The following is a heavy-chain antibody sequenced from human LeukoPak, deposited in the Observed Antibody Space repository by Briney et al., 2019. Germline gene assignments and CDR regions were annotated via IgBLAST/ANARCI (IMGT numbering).Heavy chain of an antibody. V-gene: IGHV3-30*04. CDR1: GFTFSSYA. D-gene: IGHD2-8*01. CDR3: ARDRMLDY. J-gene: IGHJ4*02. CDR2: ISYDGSNK. Sequence: GRSLRLSCAASGFTFSSYAMHWVRQAPGKGLEWVAVISYDGSNKYYADSVKGRFTISRDNAKNTLYLQMNSLTAEDTALYYCARDRMLDYWGQGTLVTVSS.